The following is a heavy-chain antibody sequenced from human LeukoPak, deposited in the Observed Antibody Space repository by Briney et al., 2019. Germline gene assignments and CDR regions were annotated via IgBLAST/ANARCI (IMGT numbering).Heavy chain of an antibody. CDR3: ARENIVVVTAIRDAFDI. V-gene: IGHV3-48*02. D-gene: IGHD2-21*02. CDR1: GFTFSSYS. J-gene: IGHJ3*02. Sequence: GGSLRLSCAASGFTFSSYSMNWVRQAPGKGLEWVSYISSGSSTIYYADSVKGRFTISRDNAKNSLCLQMNSLRDEDTAVYYCARENIVVVTAIRDAFDIGGQGTMVTVSS. CDR2: ISSGSSTI.